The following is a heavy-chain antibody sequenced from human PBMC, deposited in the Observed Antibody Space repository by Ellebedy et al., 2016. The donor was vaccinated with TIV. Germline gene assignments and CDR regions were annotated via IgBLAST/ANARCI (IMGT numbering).Heavy chain of an antibody. Sequence: GESLKFSCAASGFAVNSYYITWARQAPGKGLDWVSVIFTSDITSYADSVRGRFTISRDNSKNTVYLQMDSLRAEDTAVYYCARDEIVPAGLFSFAPWGQGTLVTVSS. D-gene: IGHD2-15*01. CDR2: IFTSDIT. CDR3: ARDEIVPAGLFSFAP. V-gene: IGHV3-66*03. J-gene: IGHJ5*02. CDR1: GFAVNSYY.